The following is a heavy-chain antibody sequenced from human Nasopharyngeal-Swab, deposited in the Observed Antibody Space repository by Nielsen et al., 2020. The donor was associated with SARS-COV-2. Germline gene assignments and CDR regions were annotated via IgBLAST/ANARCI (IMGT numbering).Heavy chain of an antibody. J-gene: IGHJ4*02. Sequence: GESLKISCATSGFIFRNYAIHWVRQAPGKGLEWVAVISYDGSNEYYGDSVKGRFTISRDNSKNTLYLQMNSLRVDDTAVYYCAKDVHADYGGIDYWGQGILVTVSS. CDR1: GFIFRNYA. CDR3: AKDVHADYGGIDY. V-gene: IGHV3-30*04. D-gene: IGHD4/OR15-4a*01. CDR2: ISYDGSNE.